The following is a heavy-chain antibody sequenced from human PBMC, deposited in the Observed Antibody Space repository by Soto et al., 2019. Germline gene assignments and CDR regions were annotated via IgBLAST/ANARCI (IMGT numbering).Heavy chain of an antibody. J-gene: IGHJ2*01. D-gene: IGHD3-10*01. CDR3: TATEGPPGDWYFDL. Sequence: EVQLVESGGGLVKPGGSLRLSCAASGFTFSNAWMSWVRQAPGKGLEWVGRIKSKTDGGTTDYAAPVKGRFTISRDDSKNTLYLQMNSLKTEDTAVYYCTATEGPPGDWYFDLWGRGTLVTVSS. CDR2: IKSKTDGGTT. CDR1: GFTFSNAW. V-gene: IGHV3-15*01.